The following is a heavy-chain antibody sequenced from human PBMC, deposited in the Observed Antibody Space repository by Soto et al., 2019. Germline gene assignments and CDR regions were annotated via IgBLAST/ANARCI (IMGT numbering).Heavy chain of an antibody. V-gene: IGHV3-30-3*01. D-gene: IGHD3-16*01. CDR2: ISYDGTNK. J-gene: IGHJ6*02. CDR1: GFTFSTYA. Sequence: QVHLEESEGGVVQPGRSLRLSCAASGFTFSTYAMHWVRQAPGKGPEWVAVISYDGTNKYYADSVKGRLTISRDNSKNTLFLQMNSLRADDTAVYYCARDWGYGLDVWGQGTTVTVSS. CDR3: ARDWGYGLDV.